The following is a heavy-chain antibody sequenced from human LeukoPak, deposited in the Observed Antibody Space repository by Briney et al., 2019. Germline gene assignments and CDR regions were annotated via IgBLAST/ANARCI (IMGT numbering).Heavy chain of an antibody. V-gene: IGHV4-30-4*01. Sequence: PSETLSLTCTVSGGSISSGDYYWSWIRQPPGKGLEWIGYIYYSGSTYYNPSLKSRVTISVDTSKNQFSLKLSSVTAADTAIYYCVRHLGANTWMGNWFDPWGQGTLVTVSS. CDR1: GGSISSGDYY. CDR2: IYYSGST. D-gene: IGHD1-1*01. CDR3: VRHLGANTWMGNWFDP. J-gene: IGHJ5*02.